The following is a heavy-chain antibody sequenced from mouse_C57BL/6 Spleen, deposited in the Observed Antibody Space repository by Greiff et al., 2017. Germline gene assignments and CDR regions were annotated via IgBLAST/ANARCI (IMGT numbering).Heavy chain of an antibody. CDR1: GYSFTSYY. Sequence: QVHVKQSGPELVKPGASVKISCKASGYSFTSYYIHWVKQRPGQGLEWIGWIYPGSGNTKYNEKFKGKATLTADTSSSTAYMQLSSLTSEDSAVYYCARGELPQDWGQGTTLTVSS. V-gene: IGHV1-66*01. J-gene: IGHJ2*01. CDR3: ARGELPQD. CDR2: IYPGSGNT. D-gene: IGHD2-1*01.